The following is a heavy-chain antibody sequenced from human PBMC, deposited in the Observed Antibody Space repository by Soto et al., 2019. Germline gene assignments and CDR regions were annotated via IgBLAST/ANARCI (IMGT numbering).Heavy chain of an antibody. V-gene: IGHV3-73*01. J-gene: IGHJ6*02. Sequence: LRLSFAASGFTFSGSAMHWVRQASGKGLEWVGRIRSKANSYATAYAASVKGRFTISRDDSRNTAYLQMNSLKTEDTAVYYCTSTYGSGSYRFDYYYYGTDVWGQGTKVTVSS. CDR1: GFTFSGSA. CDR2: IRSKANSYAT. D-gene: IGHD3-10*01. CDR3: TSTYGSGSYRFDYYYYGTDV.